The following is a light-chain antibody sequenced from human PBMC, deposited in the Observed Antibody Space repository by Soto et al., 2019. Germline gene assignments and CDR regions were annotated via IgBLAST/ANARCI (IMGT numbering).Light chain of an antibody. CDR2: LNNGGSH. V-gene: IGLV4-69*02. CDR1: SGHSSYT. CDR3: QTWDTDSWV. J-gene: IGLJ3*02. Sequence: QPVLTQSPSASASLGASVKLTCTLSSGHSSYTIAWHQQQPEKGPRYLMKLNNGGSHSKGDGIPDRFSGSSSGAERYLTISSLQSEDEAVYYCQTWDTDSWVFGGGTQLTVL.